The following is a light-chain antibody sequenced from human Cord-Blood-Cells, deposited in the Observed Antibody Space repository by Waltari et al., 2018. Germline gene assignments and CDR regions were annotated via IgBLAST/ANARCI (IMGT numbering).Light chain of an antibody. Sequence: DIVMTQSPDSLAVSLGERATINCKSSQSVLSSSNNKNYLAWYQQKPGQPPKLLIYWASTRESGVPDRCSGSGSGTDFTLTISSLQAEEVAVYYCQQYYSTPLYTFGQGTKLEIK. CDR1: QSVLSSSNNKNY. CDR2: WAS. V-gene: IGKV4-1*01. J-gene: IGKJ2*01. CDR3: QQYYSTPLYT.